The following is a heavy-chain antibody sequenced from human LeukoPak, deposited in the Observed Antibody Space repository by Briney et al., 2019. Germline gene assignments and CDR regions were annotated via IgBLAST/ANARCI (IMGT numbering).Heavy chain of an antibody. CDR3: AIGATYGDDAFDI. CDR2: IFPSGGEI. J-gene: IGHJ3*02. D-gene: IGHD1-26*01. Sequence: GGSLRLSCAASGFTFSTFAMIWVRQPPGKGLEWVSSIFPSGGEIHYADSVRGRFTISRDNSKSTLSLQMNSLRAEDTAVYYCAIGATYGDDAFDIWGQGTMVTVSS. V-gene: IGHV3-23*01. CDR1: GFTFSTFA.